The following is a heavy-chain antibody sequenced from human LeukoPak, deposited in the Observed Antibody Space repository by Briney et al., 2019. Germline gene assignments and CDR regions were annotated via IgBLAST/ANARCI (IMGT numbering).Heavy chain of an antibody. J-gene: IGHJ3*02. CDR1: GFTFSDYY. V-gene: IGHV3-30*18. Sequence: GGSLRLSCAASGFTFSDYYMSWIRQAPGKGLEWVAVISYDGSNKYYADSVKGRFTISRDNSKNTLYLQMNSLRAEDTAVYYCAKGALYYYDSSGYYSDDAFDIWGQGTMVTVSS. CDR3: AKGALYYYDSSGYYSDDAFDI. CDR2: ISYDGSNK. D-gene: IGHD3-22*01.